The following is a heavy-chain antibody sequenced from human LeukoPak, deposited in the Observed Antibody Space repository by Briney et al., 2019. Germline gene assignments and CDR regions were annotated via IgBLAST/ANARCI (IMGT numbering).Heavy chain of an antibody. J-gene: IGHJ3*02. V-gene: IGHV3-48*04. D-gene: IGHD3-10*01. CDR3: ATRMVRGVIGRYAFDI. CDR2: ISSSSSTI. Sequence: GGSLRLSCAASGFTFSSYSMNWVRQAPGKGLEWVSYISSSSSTIYYADSVKGRFTISRDNAKNSLYLQMNSLRAEDTAVYYCATRMVRGVIGRYAFDIWGQGTMVTVSS. CDR1: GFTFSSYS.